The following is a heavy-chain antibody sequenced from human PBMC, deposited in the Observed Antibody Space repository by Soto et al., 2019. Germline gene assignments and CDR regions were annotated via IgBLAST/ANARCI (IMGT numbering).Heavy chain of an antibody. Sequence: SLRLSCAASGFTFSSYGMHWVRQAPGKGLEWVAVISYDGSNKYYADSVKGRFTISRDNSKNTLYLQMNSLRAEDTAVYYCAKAARGNYYYYYGMDVWGQGTTVTVSS. CDR3: AKAARGNYYYYYGMDV. V-gene: IGHV3-30*18. J-gene: IGHJ6*02. CDR2: ISYDGSNK. CDR1: GFTFSSYG. D-gene: IGHD3-10*01.